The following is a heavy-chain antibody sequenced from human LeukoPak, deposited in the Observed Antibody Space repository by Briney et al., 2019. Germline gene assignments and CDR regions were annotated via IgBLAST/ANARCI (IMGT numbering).Heavy chain of an antibody. V-gene: IGHV3-9*01. CDR2: ISWNSGSI. J-gene: IGHJ2*01. Sequence: PGRSLRLSCAASGFTFDDYAMHWVRQAPGKGLEWVSGISWNSGSIGYADSVKGRFTISRDNAKNSLYLQMNSLRAEDTALYYCAKGPYYPLPSQKWYFDLWGRGTLVTVSS. CDR3: AKGPYYPLPSQKWYFDL. CDR1: GFTFDDYA. D-gene: IGHD3-22*01.